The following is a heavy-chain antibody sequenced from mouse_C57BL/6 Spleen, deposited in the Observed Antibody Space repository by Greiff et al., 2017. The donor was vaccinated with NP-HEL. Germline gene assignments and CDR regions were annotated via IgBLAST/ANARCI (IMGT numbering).Heavy chain of an antibody. D-gene: IGHD4-1*02. CDR1: GFTFSDYG. J-gene: IGHJ1*03. V-gene: IGHV5-17*01. CDR2: ISSGSSTI. CDR3: ARSNWSWYFDV. Sequence: DVKLVESGGGLVKPGGSLKLSCAASGFTFSDYGMHWVRQAPEKGLEWVAYISSGSSTIYYADTVKGRFTISRDNAKNTLFLQMTSLRSEDTAMYYCARSNWSWYFDVWGTGTTVTVSS.